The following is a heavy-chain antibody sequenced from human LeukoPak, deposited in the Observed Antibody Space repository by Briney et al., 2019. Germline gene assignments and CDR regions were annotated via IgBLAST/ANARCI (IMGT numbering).Heavy chain of an antibody. CDR2: INPKSGNT. J-gene: IGHJ4*02. CDR3: ARVAGPIDY. CDR1: GYTFTTYD. V-gene: IGHV1-8*03. D-gene: IGHD6-19*01. Sequence: ASVKVSCXASGYTFTTYDINWVRQATGQGLEWMGWINPKSGNTGYAQKFQGRVTITRSTSISTAYMELSSLRSEDTAVYYCARVAGPIDYWGQGTLVTVSS.